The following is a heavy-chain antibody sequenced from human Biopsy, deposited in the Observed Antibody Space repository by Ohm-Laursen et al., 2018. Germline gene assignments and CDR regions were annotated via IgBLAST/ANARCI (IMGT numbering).Heavy chain of an antibody. D-gene: IGHD4-23*01. CDR2: ISGNSDII. J-gene: IGHJ5*02. Sequence: SLRLSCAAPGFTFSSYAMTWFRQAPGKGLEWVSTISGNSDIIYDTDSVKGRFTISRDNSKNTLYLQMNSLRADDTAIYYCARGNGPSAWGQGTLVTVSS. V-gene: IGHV3-23*01. CDR1: GFTFSSYA. CDR3: ARGNGPSA.